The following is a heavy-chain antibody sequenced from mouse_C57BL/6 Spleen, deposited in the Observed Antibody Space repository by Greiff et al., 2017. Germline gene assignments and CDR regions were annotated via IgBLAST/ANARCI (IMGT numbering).Heavy chain of an antibody. Sequence: EVNVVESGGGLVKPGGSLKLSCAASGFTFSDYGMHWVRQAPEKGLEWVAYISSGSSTIYYADTVKGRFTISRDNAKNTLFLQMTSLRSEDTAMYYCARNLYDYDDPYAMDYWGQGTSVTVSS. V-gene: IGHV5-17*01. CDR3: ARNLYDYDDPYAMDY. CDR2: ISSGSSTI. D-gene: IGHD2-4*01. CDR1: GFTFSDYG. J-gene: IGHJ4*01.